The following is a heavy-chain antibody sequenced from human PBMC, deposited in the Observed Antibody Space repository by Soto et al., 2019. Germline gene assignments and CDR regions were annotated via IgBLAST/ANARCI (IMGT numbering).Heavy chain of an antibody. J-gene: IGHJ4*02. D-gene: IGHD3-22*01. Sequence: ASVKVSCKASGYTFTSYYMHWARQAPGQGLEWMGIINPSGGSTSYAQKFQGRVTMTRDTSTSTVYMALSSVTAADTAVYSCARGFYDIGGYSSPFDSWGQGTLVTVSS. CDR3: ARGFYDIGGYSSPFDS. CDR2: INPSGGST. CDR1: GYTFTSYY. V-gene: IGHV1-46*01.